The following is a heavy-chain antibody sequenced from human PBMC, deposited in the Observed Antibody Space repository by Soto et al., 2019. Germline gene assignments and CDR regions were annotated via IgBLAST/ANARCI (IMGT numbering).Heavy chain of an antibody. J-gene: IGHJ4*02. Sequence: GGSLRLSCAGSGFTFNIDGINWVRQAPGKGLEWVSSVSKSDYKYYSDSGKGRFTISRDNAKNSVSLQMNNLRAEDTAVYYCARVPLRYSSSHNFDSWGQGALVTVSS. D-gene: IGHD6-19*01. CDR1: GFTFNIDG. CDR2: VSKSDYK. CDR3: ARVPLRYSSSHNFDS. V-gene: IGHV3-21*01.